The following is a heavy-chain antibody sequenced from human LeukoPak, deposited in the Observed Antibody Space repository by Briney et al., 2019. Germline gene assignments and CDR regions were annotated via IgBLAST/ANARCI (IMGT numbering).Heavy chain of an antibody. V-gene: IGHV1-2*02. Sequence: ASVKVCCKASGYTFIGYYMNWVRQAPGQGLEWMGWINPNSGDTNYAQTFQDRVTMTRDTSISTAYMELSSLRSDDTAIYYCVRYRDIVATGDIWGQGTMVTVSS. CDR3: VRYRDIVATGDI. CDR2: INPNSGDT. D-gene: IGHD5-12*01. J-gene: IGHJ3*02. CDR1: GYTFIGYY.